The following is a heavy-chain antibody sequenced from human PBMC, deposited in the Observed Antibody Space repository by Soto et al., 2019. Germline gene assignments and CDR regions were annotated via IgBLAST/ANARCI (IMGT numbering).Heavy chain of an antibody. CDR2: IYYSGST. Sequence: PSETLSLTCTVSGGSISSSSYYWGWIRQPPGKGLEWIGSIYYSGSTYYNPSLKSRVTISVDTSKNQFSLKLSSVTAADTAVYYCARHGTGTTYSWFDPWGQGTLVTVSS. CDR3: ARHGTGTTYSWFDP. J-gene: IGHJ5*02. V-gene: IGHV4-39*01. CDR1: GGSISSSSYY. D-gene: IGHD1-1*01.